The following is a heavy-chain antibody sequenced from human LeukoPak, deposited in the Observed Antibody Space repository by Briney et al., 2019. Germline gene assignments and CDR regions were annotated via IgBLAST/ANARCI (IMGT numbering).Heavy chain of an antibody. V-gene: IGHV4-39*01. Sequence: SETLSLPCTVSGGSLSSSSYYCGSIRQPPGKGLEWIGSIYYSGSTYYNPSLKSRVTISVDTSKNQFSLKLSSVTAADTAVYYCARLYCGFWSGYPSSFDYWGQGTLVTVSS. CDR2: IYYSGST. CDR1: GGSLSSSSYY. J-gene: IGHJ4*02. D-gene: IGHD3-3*01. CDR3: ARLYCGFWSGYPSSFDY.